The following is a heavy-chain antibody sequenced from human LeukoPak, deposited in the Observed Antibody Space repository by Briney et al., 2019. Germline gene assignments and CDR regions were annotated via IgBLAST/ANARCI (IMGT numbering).Heavy chain of an antibody. D-gene: IGHD2-15*01. J-gene: IGHJ4*02. CDR1: GFILSDYN. CDR2: IAISGTYI. Sequence: PGGSLRLSCAASGFILSDYNMNWVRQAPGKGLEWVSFIAISGTYITYADSVKGGFTISRDNAKNSLYLQMNSLRAEDTAVYYCARDLSATARAYDYWGQGTLVTVSS. V-gene: IGHV3-21*01. CDR3: ARDLSATARAYDY.